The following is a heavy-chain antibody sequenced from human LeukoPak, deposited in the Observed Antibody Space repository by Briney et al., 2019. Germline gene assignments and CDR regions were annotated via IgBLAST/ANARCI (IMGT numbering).Heavy chain of an antibody. CDR2: ISSSGSTI. CDR3: ARGLPVLRFLEWLFPYYFDY. D-gene: IGHD3-3*01. J-gene: IGHJ4*02. CDR1: GFTFSSYS. V-gene: IGHV3-48*04. Sequence: GGSLRLSCTASGFTFSSYSMNWVRQAPGKGLEWVSYISSSGSTIYYADSVKGRFTISRDNAKNSLYLQMNSLRAEDTALYYCARGLPVLRFLEWLFPYYFDYWGQGTLVTVSS.